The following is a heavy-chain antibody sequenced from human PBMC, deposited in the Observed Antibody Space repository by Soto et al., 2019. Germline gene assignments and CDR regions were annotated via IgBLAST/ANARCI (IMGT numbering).Heavy chain of an antibody. CDR2: ISSSSSTI. D-gene: IGHD5-12*01. CDR1: GFTFSSYS. CDR3: ARVRVATIKGGNLGY. J-gene: IGHJ4*02. Sequence: GGSLRLSCAASGFTFSSYSMNWVRQAPGKGLEWVSYISSSSSTIYYADSVKGRFTISRDNAKNSLYLQMNSLRAEDTAVYYCARVRVATIKGGNLGYWGQGTLVTVSS. V-gene: IGHV3-48*01.